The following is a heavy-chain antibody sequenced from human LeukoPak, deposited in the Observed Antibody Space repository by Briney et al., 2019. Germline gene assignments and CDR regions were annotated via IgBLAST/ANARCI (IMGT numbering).Heavy chain of an antibody. CDR1: GFTFSSYE. CDR3: ARDCGGGSCYGPYDAFDI. Sequence: GGSLRLSCAASGFTFSSYEMNWVRQAPGKGLEWVSYISSSGSTIYYADPVKGRFTIYRDNAKNSLYLQMNSLRAEDTAVYYCARDCGGGSCYGPYDAFDIWGQGTMVTVSS. CDR2: ISSSGSTI. J-gene: IGHJ3*02. V-gene: IGHV3-48*03. D-gene: IGHD2-15*01.